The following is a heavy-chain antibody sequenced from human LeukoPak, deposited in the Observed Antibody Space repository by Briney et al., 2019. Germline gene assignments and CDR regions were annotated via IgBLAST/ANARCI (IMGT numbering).Heavy chain of an antibody. J-gene: IGHJ4*02. Sequence: SETLSLTCTVSGGSISSYYWSWIRQPPGKGLEWIAYTSDIGSINYNPSLKSRVTISLDTSKNQFSLKLSSVTAADTAVYYCAGHHPRNTVDFWGQGTLVTVSS. D-gene: IGHD2/OR15-2a*01. CDR2: TSDIGSI. CDR1: GGSISSYY. V-gene: IGHV4-59*08. CDR3: AGHHPRNTVDF.